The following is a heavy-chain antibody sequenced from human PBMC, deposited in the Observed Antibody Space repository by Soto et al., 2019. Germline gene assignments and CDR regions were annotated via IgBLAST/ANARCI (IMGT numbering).Heavy chain of an antibody. D-gene: IGHD3-16*01. Sequence: QVQLVQSGAEVKKPGASVKVSCKASGNTFTSYYIHWVRQAPGQGLEWMGVINPSGSSTNYAQKFQGRVTMTRDTSTSTVYMELSSLTSEDTAVYSCARAFGAADAFDIWGQGTMVTVSS. V-gene: IGHV1-46*01. J-gene: IGHJ3*02. CDR3: ARAFGAADAFDI. CDR1: GNTFTSYY. CDR2: INPSGSST.